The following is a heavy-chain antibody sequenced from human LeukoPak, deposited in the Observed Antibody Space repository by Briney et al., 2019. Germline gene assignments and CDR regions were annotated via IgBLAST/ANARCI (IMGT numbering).Heavy chain of an antibody. CDR2: INPNSGGT. V-gene: IGHV1-2*02. Sequence: ASVKVSCKASGLTFSSSAVHWVRPAPGQGLEWMGWINPNSGGTNYAQKFQGRVTMTRDTSISTAYMELSRLRSDDTAVYYCANAPRGGYDFVDYWGQGTLVTVSS. D-gene: IGHD5-12*01. CDR3: ANAPRGGYDFVDY. CDR1: GLTFSSSA. J-gene: IGHJ4*02.